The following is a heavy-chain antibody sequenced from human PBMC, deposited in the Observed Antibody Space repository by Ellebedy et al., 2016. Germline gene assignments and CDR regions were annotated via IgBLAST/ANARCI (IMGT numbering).Heavy chain of an antibody. CDR3: ARDLPADR. V-gene: IGHV3-7*01. J-gene: IGHJ5*02. Sequence: GGSLRLSXEVSGFTFGSYWMNWVRQAPGKGLEWVANIKQDESEIYYVDSVKGRFTISRNNTRGSLYLQMNSLRVEDTAVYYCARDLPADRWGQGTVVTVSS. CDR1: GFTFGSYW. CDR2: IKQDESEI.